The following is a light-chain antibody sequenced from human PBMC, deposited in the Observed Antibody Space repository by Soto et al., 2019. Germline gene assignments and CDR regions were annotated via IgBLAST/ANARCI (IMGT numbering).Light chain of an antibody. CDR1: SSDVGAYNY. Sequence: QSALTQPASVSGSPGQSIAISCTGTSSDVGAYNYVSWYQHHPGKAPKLLMYDVSNRPSGVSGRFSGSKSGNTASLTLSGLQAEDEADYYCCSYTTSDIYIFGTGTKLTVL. V-gene: IGLV2-14*03. CDR2: DVS. J-gene: IGLJ1*01. CDR3: CSYTTSDIYI.